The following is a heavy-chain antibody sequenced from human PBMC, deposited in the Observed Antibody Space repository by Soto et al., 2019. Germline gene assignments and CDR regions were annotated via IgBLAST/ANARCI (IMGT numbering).Heavy chain of an antibody. CDR3: ARDKTIFGVVISVDY. D-gene: IGHD3-3*01. CDR2: ISSSSSYI. J-gene: IGHJ4*02. CDR1: GFTFSSYS. Sequence: PGGSLILPCAAAGFTFSSYSMNWVRQAPGKGLEWVSSISSSSSYIYYADSVKGRFTISRDNAKNSLYLQMNSLRAEDTAVYYCARDKTIFGVVISVDYWGQGTLVTVSS. V-gene: IGHV3-21*01.